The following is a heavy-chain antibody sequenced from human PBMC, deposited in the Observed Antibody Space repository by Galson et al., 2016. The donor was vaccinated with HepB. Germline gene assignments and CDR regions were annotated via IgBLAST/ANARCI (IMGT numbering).Heavy chain of an antibody. Sequence: SLRLSCAASGFTFRSYWMTWVRQAPGKGLEWVSAIDGHDDSTYYADSVRGRFTISRDNSKNTLYLQINSLRAEDTAVYYCATGGDYDIWGQGTLVTVSS. D-gene: IGHD4-17*01. CDR1: GFTFRSYW. J-gene: IGHJ4*02. CDR2: IDGHDDST. V-gene: IGHV3-23*01. CDR3: ATGGDYDI.